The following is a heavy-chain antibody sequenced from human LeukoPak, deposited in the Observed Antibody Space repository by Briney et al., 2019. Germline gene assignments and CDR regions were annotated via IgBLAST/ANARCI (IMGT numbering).Heavy chain of an antibody. D-gene: IGHD1-14*01. J-gene: IGHJ4*02. CDR2: IYTSGST. V-gene: IGHV4-61*02. Sequence: PSETLSLTCTVSGGSISSGSYYWSWIRQPAGKGLEWIGRIYTSGSTNYNPSLKSRVTISVDTSKNQFSLKLSSVTAADTAVYYCARDGFVGTYDYWGQGTLVTVSS. CDR3: ARDGFVGTYDY. CDR1: GGSISSGSYY.